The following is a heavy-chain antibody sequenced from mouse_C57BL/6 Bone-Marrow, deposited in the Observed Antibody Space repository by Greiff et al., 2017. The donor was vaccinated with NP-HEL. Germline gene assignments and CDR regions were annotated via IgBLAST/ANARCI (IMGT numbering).Heavy chain of an antibody. CDR2: IDPSDSET. J-gene: IGHJ3*01. Sequence: QVQLQQPGAELVRPGSSVKLSCKASGYTFTSYWMHWVKQRPIQGLEWIGNIDPSDSETHYNQKFKDKATLTVDKSSSTAYMQLSSLTSEDSAVYYCARSKPNWAFAYWGQGTLVTVSA. V-gene: IGHV1-52*01. D-gene: IGHD4-1*01. CDR3: ARSKPNWAFAY. CDR1: GYTFTSYW.